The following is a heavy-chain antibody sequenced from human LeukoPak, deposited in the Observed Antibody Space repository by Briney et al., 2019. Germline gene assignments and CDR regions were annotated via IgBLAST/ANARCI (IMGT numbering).Heavy chain of an antibody. D-gene: IGHD2-15*01. CDR2: ISSSNTYT. CDR3: ARGARYCSGGTCTDY. J-gene: IGHJ4*02. Sequence: GGSLRISLSAPGFTFSDYYKSLIRQAPGEGLEWGSCISSSNTYTNYADSVKGRFTISRDNAKNSLSLQMNSLRAEDTAIYYCARGARYCSGGTCTDYWGQGTLVTVSS. CDR1: GFTFSDYY. V-gene: IGHV3-11*05.